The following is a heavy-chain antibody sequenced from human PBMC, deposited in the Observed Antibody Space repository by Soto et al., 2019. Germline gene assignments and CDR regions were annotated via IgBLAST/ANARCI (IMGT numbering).Heavy chain of an antibody. V-gene: IGHV3-30-3*01. D-gene: IGHD3-22*01. CDR2: ISYDGSNK. J-gene: IGHJ4*02. CDR1: GFTFSSYA. Sequence: PGGSLRLSCAASGFTFSSYAMHWVRQAPGKGLEWVAVISYDGSNKYYADSVKGRFTISRDNSKNTLYLQMNSLRAEDTAVYYCARGVYYYDSSGYLGYWGQGTLVTVSS. CDR3: ARGVYYYDSSGYLGY.